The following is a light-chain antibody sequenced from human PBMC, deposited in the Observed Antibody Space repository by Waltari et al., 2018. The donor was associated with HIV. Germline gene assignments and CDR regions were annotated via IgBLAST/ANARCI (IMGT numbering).Light chain of an antibody. CDR2: EVS. Sequence: QSALTQPPSASGSPGQSVTISWYQQHPGKAPKLMIYEVSKWPSGVPDRFSGSKSGNTASLTVSGLQADDEADYYCSSYAGSHVVFGGGTKLTVL. CDR3: SSYAGSHVV. J-gene: IGLJ2*01. V-gene: IGLV2-8*01.